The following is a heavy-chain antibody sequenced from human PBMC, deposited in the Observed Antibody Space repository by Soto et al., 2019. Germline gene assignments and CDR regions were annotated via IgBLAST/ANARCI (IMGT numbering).Heavy chain of an antibody. CDR3: ARDKITMVRGVMGNWFDP. J-gene: IGHJ5*02. CDR1: GGTFSSYT. CDR2: IIPILGIA. D-gene: IGHD3-10*01. Sequence: ASVKVSCKASGGTFSSYTISWVRQAPGQGLEWMGRIIPILGIANYAQKFQGRVTITADKSTSTAYMELSSLRSEDTAVYYCARDKITMVRGVMGNWFDPWGQGTLVTVSS. V-gene: IGHV1-69*04.